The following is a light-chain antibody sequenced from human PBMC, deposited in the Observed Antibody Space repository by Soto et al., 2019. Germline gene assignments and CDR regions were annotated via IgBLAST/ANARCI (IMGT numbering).Light chain of an antibody. J-gene: IGKJ1*01. Sequence: DIQMTQSPSTLSGSVGDRVTITCRASQTISSWLAWYQQKPGKAPKLLIYDASSLESGVPSRFSGSGSGTEFTLTISSLQPDDFATYYCQQYNSYRFGQGTKVDI. CDR2: DAS. V-gene: IGKV1-5*01. CDR1: QTISSW. CDR3: QQYNSYR.